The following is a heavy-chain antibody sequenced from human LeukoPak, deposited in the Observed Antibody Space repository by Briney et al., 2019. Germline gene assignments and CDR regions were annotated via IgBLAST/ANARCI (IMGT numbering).Heavy chain of an antibody. J-gene: IGHJ4*02. V-gene: IGHV1-2*02. CDR3: ARGTYYDSSAYSGVRLFDY. D-gene: IGHD3-22*01. Sequence: ASVKVSCKASGYTFTSYGISWVRQAPGQGLEWMGWINPNSGGTNYAQKFQGRVTMTRDTSISTAYMELSSLTSDDTALYYCARGTYYDSSAYSGVRLFDYWGQGTLVTVSS. CDR1: GYTFTSYG. CDR2: INPNSGGT.